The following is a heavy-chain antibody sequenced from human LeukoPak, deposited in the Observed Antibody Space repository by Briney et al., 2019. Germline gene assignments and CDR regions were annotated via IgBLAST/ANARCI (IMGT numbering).Heavy chain of an antibody. CDR3: ARRGGSYRYYFDY. V-gene: IGHV4-39*01. Sequence: SETLSLTCTVSGGSISISSYYWGWIRQPPGKGLEWIGSIYYSGGTYYNPSLKSRVTTSVDTSKNQFSLKLSSVTAADTAMYYCARRGGSYRYYFDYWGQGTLVTVSS. D-gene: IGHD1-26*01. CDR1: GGSISISSYY. CDR2: IYYSGGT. J-gene: IGHJ4*02.